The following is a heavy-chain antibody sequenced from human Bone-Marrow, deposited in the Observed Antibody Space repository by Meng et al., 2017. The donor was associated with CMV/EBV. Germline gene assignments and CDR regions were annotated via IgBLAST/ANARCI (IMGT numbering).Heavy chain of an antibody. CDR1: GGTFSSYA. CDR3: AASGRGDIVVVPAATQYYYYYGMDV. Sequence: SVKVSCKASGGTFSSYAISWVRQAPGQGLEWMGGIIPILGIANYAQKFQGRVTITADKSTSTAYMELSSLRSGDTAVYYCAASGRGDIVVVPAATQYYYYYGMDVWGQGTTVTVSS. D-gene: IGHD2-2*01. CDR2: IIPILGIA. J-gene: IGHJ6*02. V-gene: IGHV1-69*10.